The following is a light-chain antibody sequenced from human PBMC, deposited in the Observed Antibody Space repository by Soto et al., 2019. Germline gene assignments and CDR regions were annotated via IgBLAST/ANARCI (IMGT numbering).Light chain of an antibody. Sequence: QSALTQPASVSDSPGQSITISCTGTSSDVGGSNFVSGYQQHPGKPPKLIIYDVANRPSGVSNRFSGSKSGSTASLIISRLQTEDEADYYCVSYTSSTTYVVGTGTKVTVL. J-gene: IGLJ1*01. CDR3: VSYTSSTTYV. V-gene: IGLV2-14*03. CDR1: SSDVGGSNF. CDR2: DVA.